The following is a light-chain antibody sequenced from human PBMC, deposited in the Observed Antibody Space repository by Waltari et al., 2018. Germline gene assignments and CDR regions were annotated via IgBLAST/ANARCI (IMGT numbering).Light chain of an antibody. CDR3: CSYAGSSTFEV. CDR2: EGS. CDR1: SRDVGSYNL. Sequence: QSALTQPASVSGSPGQSITISCTGTSRDVGSYNLSSWYQQHPGKAPKLMIYEGSKRPSGVSNRFSGSKSGNTASLRISGLQAEDEADYYCCSYAGSSTFEVFGGGTKLTVL. J-gene: IGLJ2*01. V-gene: IGLV2-23*03.